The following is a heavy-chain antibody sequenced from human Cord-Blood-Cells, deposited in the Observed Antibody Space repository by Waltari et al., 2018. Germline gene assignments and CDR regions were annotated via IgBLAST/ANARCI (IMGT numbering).Heavy chain of an antibody. CDR1: GFSLSTSGVG. J-gene: IGHJ5*02. V-gene: IGHV2-5*01. D-gene: IGHD6-6*01. CDR2: IYWNDDK. CDR3: AHRRDQSIAARPIWFDP. Sequence: QITLKESGPTLVKPTQTLTLTCTFSGFSLSTSGVGVGWIRQPPGKALEWLALIYWNDDKRYSPSLKSRLTITKDTSKNQVVLTMTNMDPVDTATYYCAHRRDQSIAARPIWFDPWGQGTLVTVSS.